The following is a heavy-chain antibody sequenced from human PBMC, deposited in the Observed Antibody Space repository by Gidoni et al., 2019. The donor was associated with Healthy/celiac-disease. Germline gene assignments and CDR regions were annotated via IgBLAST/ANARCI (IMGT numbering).Heavy chain of an antibody. CDR3: TTDADYYDYVWGSYPRASPEYYFDY. V-gene: IGHV3-15*01. CDR1: GFTFSNAW. J-gene: IGHJ4*02. D-gene: IGHD3-16*02. Sequence: EVQLVESGGGLVKPGGSLSLSCEASGFTFSNAWMSWVRPAPGKGLEWVGRIKSKTDGGTTDYAAPVKGRFTISRDDSKNTLYLQMNSLKTEDTAVYYCTTDADYYDYVWGSYPRASPEYYFDYWGQGTLVTVSS. CDR2: IKSKTDGGTT.